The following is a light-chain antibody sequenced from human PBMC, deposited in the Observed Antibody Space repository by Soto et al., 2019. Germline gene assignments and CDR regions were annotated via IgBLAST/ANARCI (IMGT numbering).Light chain of an antibody. CDR2: AAS. J-gene: IGKJ1*01. CDR1: QSISRY. Sequence: DIQMTQSPSSLSASVGDRVTITCRASQSISRYLNWYQXKPGKAPKLXIYAASSLLGGVPSRFSGSGSGTDFTLTISSLQPEDFAIYYCQQSYSSPQTFGQGTKVDIK. CDR3: QQSYSSPQT. V-gene: IGKV1-39*01.